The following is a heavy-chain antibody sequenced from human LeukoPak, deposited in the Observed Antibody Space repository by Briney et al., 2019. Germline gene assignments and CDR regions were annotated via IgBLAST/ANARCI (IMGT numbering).Heavy chain of an antibody. CDR2: IYTSGST. V-gene: IGHV4-61*02. Sequence: PSQTLSLTCTVSGGSISSGSYYWSWIRQPAGKGLERIGRIYTSGSTNYNPSLKSRVTISVDTSKNQFSLKLSSVTAADTAVYYCARPVRRTERYGDEDAFDIWGQGTMVTVSS. J-gene: IGHJ3*02. CDR3: ARPVRRTERYGDEDAFDI. CDR1: GGSISSGSYY. D-gene: IGHD4-17*01.